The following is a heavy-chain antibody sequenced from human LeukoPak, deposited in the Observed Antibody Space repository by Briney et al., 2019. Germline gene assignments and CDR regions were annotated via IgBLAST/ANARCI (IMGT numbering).Heavy chain of an antibody. CDR2: ISAYNGNT. V-gene: IGHV1-18*01. CDR1: GFTFTSSA. J-gene: IGHJ3*02. Sequence: ASVKVSCKASGFTFTSSAMQWVRQAPGQGLEWMGWISAYNGNTNYAQKLQGRVTMTTDTSTSTAYMELRSLRSDDTAVYYCASGGSYSSGWEGAFDIWGQGTMVTVSS. CDR3: ASGGSYSSGWEGAFDI. D-gene: IGHD6-19*01.